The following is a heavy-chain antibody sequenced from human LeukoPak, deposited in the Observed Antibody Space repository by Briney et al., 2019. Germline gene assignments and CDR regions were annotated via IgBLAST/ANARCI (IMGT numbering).Heavy chain of an antibody. CDR2: IYHSGST. Sequence: SETLSLTCTVSGGSISSGDYYWSWIRQPPGKGLEWIGYIYHSGSTYYNPSLKSRVIISVDTSKNQFSLKLSSVTAADTAVYYCASLYCSGGSCSDYYGMDVWGQGTTVTVSS. CDR3: ASLYCSGGSCSDYYGMDV. V-gene: IGHV4-30-4*01. J-gene: IGHJ6*02. D-gene: IGHD2-15*01. CDR1: GGSISSGDYY.